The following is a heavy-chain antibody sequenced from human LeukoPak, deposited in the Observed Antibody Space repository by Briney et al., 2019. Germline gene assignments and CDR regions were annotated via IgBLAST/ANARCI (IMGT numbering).Heavy chain of an antibody. CDR1: GFTVSSDS. CDR2: IYSGGHT. D-gene: IGHD6-13*01. J-gene: IGHJ4*02. CDR3: ARGSQIAAAGILDY. V-gene: IGHV3-53*01. Sequence: GGSLRLSCAASGFTVSSDSMSWVCQAPGKGLEWVSVIYSGGHTYYADSVKGRFTISRDNSKNTLYLQMNSLRAEDTAVYYCARGSQIAAAGILDYWGQGTPVTVSS.